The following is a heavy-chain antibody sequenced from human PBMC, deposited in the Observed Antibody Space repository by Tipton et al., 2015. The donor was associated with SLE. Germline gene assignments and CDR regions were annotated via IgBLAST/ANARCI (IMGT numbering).Heavy chain of an antibody. CDR2: INHSGST. CDR3: ARETVVPCSSGSGFPDGMDV. V-gene: IGHV4-34*01. J-gene: IGHJ6*02. CDR1: GGSFSGYY. Sequence: LSLTCAVYGGSFSGYYWSWIRRPPGKGLEWIGEINHSGSTNYNPCLKSRVTISVDTSKNQFSLQLSSVTAADTAVDYCARETVVPCSSGSGFPDGMDVWGQGTTVAVS. D-gene: IGHD2-15*01.